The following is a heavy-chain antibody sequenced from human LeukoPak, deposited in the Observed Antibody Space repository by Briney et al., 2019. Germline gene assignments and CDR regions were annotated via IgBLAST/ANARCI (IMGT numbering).Heavy chain of an antibody. Sequence: LGESLKISCKASGYSFASYWIGWVRQMPGKGLECMGIIYPGDSDTRYSPSFQGQVTISVDKSISTAYLQWSSLKASDTAMYYCARRSYSSSSAVGYWGQGTLVTVSS. CDR3: ARRSYSSSSAVGY. CDR1: GYSFASYW. CDR2: IYPGDSDT. J-gene: IGHJ4*02. D-gene: IGHD6-6*01. V-gene: IGHV5-51*01.